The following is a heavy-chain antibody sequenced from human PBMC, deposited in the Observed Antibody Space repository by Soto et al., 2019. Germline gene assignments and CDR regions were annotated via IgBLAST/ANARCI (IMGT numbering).Heavy chain of an antibody. Sequence: QVQLVESGGGVVQPGRSLRLSCAASGFTFSSYAMHWVRQAPGKGLEWVAVISYDGSNKYYADSVKGRFTISRDNSKNTLYLQMNSLRAEDTAVYYCARGGYSGSYSGDIDYWGQGTLVTVSS. D-gene: IGHD1-26*01. V-gene: IGHV3-30-3*01. CDR1: GFTFSSYA. J-gene: IGHJ4*02. CDR3: ARGGYSGSYSGDIDY. CDR2: ISYDGSNK.